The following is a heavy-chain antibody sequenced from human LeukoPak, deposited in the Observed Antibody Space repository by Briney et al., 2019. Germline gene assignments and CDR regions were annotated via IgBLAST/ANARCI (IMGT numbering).Heavy chain of an antibody. CDR2: IYYSGST. V-gene: IGHV4-59*01. CDR3: ARAVISFGGVIAKGFDS. Sequence: SETLSLTCPVSGGSFSTYYWTWIRQPPGKGLEWIGYIYYSGSTDYNPSLESRVTISVDTSKNQFSLKLSSVTAADTAVYYCARAVISFGGVIAKGFDSWGQGTLVTISS. D-gene: IGHD3-16*02. CDR1: GGSFSTYY. J-gene: IGHJ4*02.